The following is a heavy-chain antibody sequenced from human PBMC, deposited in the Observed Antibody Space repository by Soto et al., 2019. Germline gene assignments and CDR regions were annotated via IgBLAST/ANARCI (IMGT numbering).Heavy chain of an antibody. Sequence: PGGSLRLSCAASGFTFSSYSMNWVRQAPGKGLEWVSYISSSSSTIYYADSVKGRFTISRDNAKNSLYLQMNSLRAEDTAVYYCAGLWFGELPDAFDIWGQGTMVTVSS. CDR2: ISSSSSTI. D-gene: IGHD3-10*01. V-gene: IGHV3-48*01. CDR3: AGLWFGELPDAFDI. J-gene: IGHJ3*02. CDR1: GFTFSSYS.